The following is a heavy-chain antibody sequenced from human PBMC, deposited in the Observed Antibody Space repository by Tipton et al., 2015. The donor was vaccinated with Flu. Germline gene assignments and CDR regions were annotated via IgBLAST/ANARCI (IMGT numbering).Heavy chain of an antibody. CDR3: ARGREALGGHYGMDV. Sequence: GSLRLSCAASGFSVSNNYMNWVRQAPGKGLEWVSLLYTAGSADYANSVKGRFTITRDNSKNTLYLQMNSLRAEDTAVYYCARGREALGGHYGMDVWGQGTTVTVSS. CDR1: GFSVSNNY. J-gene: IGHJ6*02. CDR2: LYTAGSA. V-gene: IGHV3-53*01. D-gene: IGHD1-26*01.